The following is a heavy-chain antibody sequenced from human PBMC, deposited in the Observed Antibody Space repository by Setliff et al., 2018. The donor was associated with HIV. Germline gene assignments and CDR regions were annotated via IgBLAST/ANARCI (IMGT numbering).Heavy chain of an antibody. CDR2: ISVDKGDT. D-gene: IGHD5-12*01. CDR1: GYTFINYG. Sequence: ASVKVSCKASGYTFINYGITWVRQAPGQGLEWMGWISVDKGDTNYARKVQGRVTMTTDTSTSTAYMELRSLRSDDTAVYYCARGRWLQSAFDYWGQGTLVTVSS. CDR3: ARGRWLQSAFDY. V-gene: IGHV1-18*01. J-gene: IGHJ4*02.